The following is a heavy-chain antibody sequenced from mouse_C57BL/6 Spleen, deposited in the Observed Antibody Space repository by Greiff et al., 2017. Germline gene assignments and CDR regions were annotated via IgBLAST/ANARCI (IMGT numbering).Heavy chain of an antibody. J-gene: IGHJ2*01. V-gene: IGHV1-77*01. D-gene: IGHD2-3*01. CDR3: AKGGGVYDGYLYYFDY. CDR1: GYTFTDYY. CDR2: IGPGSGST. Sequence: VHLVESGAELVKPGASVKISCKASGYTFTDYYINWVKQRPGQGLEWIGKIGPGSGSTYYNEKFKGKATLTADKSSSTAYMQLSSLTSEDSAVYFCAKGGGVYDGYLYYFDYWGQGTTLTVSS.